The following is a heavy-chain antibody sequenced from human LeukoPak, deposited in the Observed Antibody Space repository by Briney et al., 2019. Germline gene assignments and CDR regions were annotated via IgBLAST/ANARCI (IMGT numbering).Heavy chain of an antibody. V-gene: IGHV3-7*01. J-gene: IGHJ4*02. CDR1: GFTFSNYW. D-gene: IGHD6-19*01. CDR2: INQDGSEK. Sequence: GGSLRLSCAASGFTFSNYWMSWVRQAPGKGLEWVANINQDGSEKYYVDSVKGRFTISRDNAKNSLYLQMNSLRAEDTAVYYCARLSTAVAPGDYWGQGTLVTVSS. CDR3: ARLSTAVAPGDY.